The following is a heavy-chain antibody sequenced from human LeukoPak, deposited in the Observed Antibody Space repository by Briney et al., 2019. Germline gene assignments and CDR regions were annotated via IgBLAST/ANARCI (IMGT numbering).Heavy chain of an antibody. CDR2: ISGSGGST. V-gene: IGHV3-23*01. CDR1: GFTFSSYG. J-gene: IGHJ4*02. Sequence: GASLRLSCAASGFTFSSYGMGWVRQAPGKGLEWVSAISGSGGSTYYADSVKGRFTISRDNSKNTLYLQMNSLRAEDTAVYYCAKAPVSYDSSGYYFDYWGQGTLVTVSS. D-gene: IGHD3-22*01. CDR3: AKAPVSYDSSGYYFDY.